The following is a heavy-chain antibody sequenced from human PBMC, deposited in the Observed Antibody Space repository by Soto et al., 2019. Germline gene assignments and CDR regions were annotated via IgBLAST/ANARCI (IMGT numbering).Heavy chain of an antibody. CDR3: ARDWDGRGPSIDY. D-gene: IGHD1-26*01. Sequence: PGGSLRLSCAASGFTFGNYWMSWVRQAPGKGLEWVANIKVDGSEEYYLDSVKGRFTISRDNAKNSLYLQMNSLTAEDTAVYYCARDWDGRGPSIDYWGQGTLVTVSS. CDR1: GFTFGNYW. J-gene: IGHJ4*02. V-gene: IGHV3-7*04. CDR2: IKVDGSEE.